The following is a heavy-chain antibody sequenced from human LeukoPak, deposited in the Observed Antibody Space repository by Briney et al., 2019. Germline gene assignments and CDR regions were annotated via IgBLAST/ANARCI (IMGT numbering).Heavy chain of an antibody. CDR1: GGSVRSDSYY. D-gene: IGHD3-22*01. J-gene: IGHJ3*01. V-gene: IGHV4-61*01. Sequence: SETLSLTCTVSGGSVRSDSYYWSWIRQLPGKGLEWIGYVYYSGSTNYNPSLKSRVTISVDTSKNQFSLKLRSVTAADTAVYYCVREAATDYYDSSGYYRQTEVFDAWGQGTMVTVSS. CDR3: VREAATDYYDSSGYYRQTEVFDA. CDR2: VYYSGST.